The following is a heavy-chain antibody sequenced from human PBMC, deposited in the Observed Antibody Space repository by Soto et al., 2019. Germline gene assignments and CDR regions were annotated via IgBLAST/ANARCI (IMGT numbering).Heavy chain of an antibody. CDR1: GFSLSTTGVG. D-gene: IGHD2-21*02. J-gene: IGHJ6*02. V-gene: IGHV2-5*02. CDR2: IYWDDDK. CDR3: VQSRCGGDCLQSYSSHSYYGLDV. Sequence: QITLKESGPTLVKPTQPLTLTCTFSGFSLSTTGVGVGWIRQPPGKALEWLALIYWDDDKRYNPSLHSRLTITKDTSKNQVVLAMTNMDPVDTATFYCVQSRCGGDCLQSYSSHSYYGLDVWGQGTTVTVSS.